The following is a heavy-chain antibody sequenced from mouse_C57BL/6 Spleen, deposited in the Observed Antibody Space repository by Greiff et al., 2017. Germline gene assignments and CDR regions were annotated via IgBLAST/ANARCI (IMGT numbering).Heavy chain of an antibody. V-gene: IGHV1-18*01. Sequence: VQLQQSGPELVKPGASVKIPCKASGYTFTDYNMDWVKQSHGKSLEWIGDINPNNGGTIYNQKFKGKATLTVDKSSSTAYMELLSLTSEDTAVYYCARCGPTTGSYFDYWGQGTTLTVSS. CDR1: GYTFTDYN. D-gene: IGHD4-1*01. J-gene: IGHJ2*01. CDR3: ARCGPTTGSYFDY. CDR2: INPNNGGT.